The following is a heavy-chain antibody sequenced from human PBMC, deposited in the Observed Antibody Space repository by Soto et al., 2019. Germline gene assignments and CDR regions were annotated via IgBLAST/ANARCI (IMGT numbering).Heavy chain of an antibody. Sequence: SVKASFKASGYTFTSYGISWVRQAPGQGLEWMGGIIPIFGTANYAQKFQGRVTITADESTSTAYMELSSLRSEDTAVYYCARDPYQSNTWAWFDPWGQGTLVTVSS. CDR2: IIPIFGTA. CDR3: ARDPYQSNTWAWFDP. J-gene: IGHJ5*02. D-gene: IGHD2-2*01. V-gene: IGHV1-69*13. CDR1: GYTFTSYG.